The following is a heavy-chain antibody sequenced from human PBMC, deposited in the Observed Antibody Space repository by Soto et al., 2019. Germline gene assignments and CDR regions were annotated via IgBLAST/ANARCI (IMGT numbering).Heavy chain of an antibody. CDR3: AKDQTVRGVSYNYYYYGMDV. Sequence: PGGSLRLSCAASGFTFSSYAMSWVRQAPGKGLEWVSAIRGSGGSTYYADSGKGRFTISRDNSKNTLYLQMNSLRAEDTSVYYCAKDQTVRGVSYNYYYYGMDVWGQGTTVTVSS. V-gene: IGHV3-23*01. D-gene: IGHD3-10*01. CDR2: IRGSGGST. J-gene: IGHJ6*02. CDR1: GFTFSSYA.